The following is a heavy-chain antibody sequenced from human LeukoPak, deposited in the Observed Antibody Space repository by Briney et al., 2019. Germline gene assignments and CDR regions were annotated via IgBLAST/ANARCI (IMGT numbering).Heavy chain of an antibody. Sequence: SETLSLTCTVSGGSITSGDYYWSWIRQPPGKGLEWIGHIYYSGSNYYKPTLKSRVTISVDTSKNQFSLKLSSVTAADTAVYYCVRGRGDGGYTIFDNWGQGTLVTVSS. D-gene: IGHD5-24*01. CDR3: VRGRGDGGYTIFDN. J-gene: IGHJ4*02. V-gene: IGHV4-30-4*01. CDR1: GGSITSGDYY. CDR2: IYYSGSN.